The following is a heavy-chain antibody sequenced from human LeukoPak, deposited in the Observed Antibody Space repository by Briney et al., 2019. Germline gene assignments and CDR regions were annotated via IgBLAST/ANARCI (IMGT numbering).Heavy chain of an antibody. Sequence: GGCLRLSCAASGFTFSSYGMHWVRQAPGKGLEWVAVISYDGSNKYYADSVKGRFTISRDNSKNTLYLQMNSLRAEDTAVYYCARTFLNEVRAFDIWGQGTMVTVSS. J-gene: IGHJ3*02. CDR3: ARTFLNEVRAFDI. D-gene: IGHD3-10*01. CDR1: GFTFSSYG. V-gene: IGHV3-30*03. CDR2: ISYDGSNK.